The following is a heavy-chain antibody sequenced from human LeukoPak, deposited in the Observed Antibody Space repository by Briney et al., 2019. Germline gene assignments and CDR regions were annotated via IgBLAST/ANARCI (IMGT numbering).Heavy chain of an antibody. V-gene: IGHV3-48*03. D-gene: IGHD4-17*01. CDR1: GFTFSSYE. Sequence: GGSLRLSCVASGFTFSSYEMNWVRQAPGKGLEWVSYISSSGGNRYYADSVKGRFTISRDNAKNSLYLQMNSLRAEDTAVYYCARDGTTVTQCYFDYWGQGTPVTVSS. CDR3: ARDGTTVTQCYFDY. J-gene: IGHJ4*02. CDR2: ISSSGGNR.